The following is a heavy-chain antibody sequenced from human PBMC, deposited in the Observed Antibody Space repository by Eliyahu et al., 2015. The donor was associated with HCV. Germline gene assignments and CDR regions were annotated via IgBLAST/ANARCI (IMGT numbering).Heavy chain of an antibody. D-gene: IGHD3-10*01. V-gene: IGHV4-59*01. CDR3: ARERAEGSGLAFDI. Sequence: QVQLQESGPGLVKPSETLSLTCSVSGGSXSNSDWNWIRQPPGKGLEWIGEWNGDIHDPGIIAYNPSLKNRVTMSLDASKNFFSLKLRSVTATDTAVYYCARERAEGSGLAFDIWGQGMMVTVSS. CDR2: IHDPGII. J-gene: IGHJ3*02. CDR1: GGSXSNSD.